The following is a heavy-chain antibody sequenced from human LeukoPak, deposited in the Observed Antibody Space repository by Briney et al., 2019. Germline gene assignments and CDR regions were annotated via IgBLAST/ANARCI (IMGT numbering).Heavy chain of an antibody. Sequence: SVKVSCKASGGTFSSYAISWVRQAPGQGLEWMGRIIPIFGTANYAQKFQGRVTITTDESTSTAYMELSSLRSEDTAVYYCARDSGDIVVVPAGLDYWGQGTLVTVAS. V-gene: IGHV1-69*05. CDR2: IIPIFGTA. CDR3: ARDSGDIVVVPAGLDY. D-gene: IGHD2-2*01. CDR1: GGTFSSYA. J-gene: IGHJ4*02.